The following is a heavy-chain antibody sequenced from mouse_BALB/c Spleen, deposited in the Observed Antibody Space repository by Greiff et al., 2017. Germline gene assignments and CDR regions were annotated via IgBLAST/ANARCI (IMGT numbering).Heavy chain of an antibody. J-gene: IGHJ3*01. Sequence: QVQLQQSGPELVKPGASVRISCKASGYTFTSYYIHWVKQRPGQGLEWIGWIYPGNVNTKYNEKFKGKATLTADKSSSTAYMQLSSLTSEDSAVYFCARSYTYYGSWFAYWGQGTLVTVSA. CDR2: IYPGNVNT. CDR1: GYTFTSYY. D-gene: IGHD1-1*01. V-gene: IGHV1S56*01. CDR3: ARSYTYYGSWFAY.